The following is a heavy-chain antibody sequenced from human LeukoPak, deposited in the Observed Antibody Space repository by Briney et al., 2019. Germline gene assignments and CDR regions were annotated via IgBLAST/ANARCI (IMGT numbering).Heavy chain of an antibody. CDR3: ARDYYDSSGYYFHFDY. D-gene: IGHD3-22*01. J-gene: IGHJ4*02. V-gene: IGHV4-4*07. CDR1: GGSISSYY. Sequence: PSETLSLTCTVSGGSISSYYWSWIRQPAGKGLEWIGRIYTSGSTSYNPSLKSRDTMSVDTSKNQFSLKLSSVTAADTAVYYCARDYYDSSGYYFHFDYWGQGTLVTVSS. CDR2: IYTSGST.